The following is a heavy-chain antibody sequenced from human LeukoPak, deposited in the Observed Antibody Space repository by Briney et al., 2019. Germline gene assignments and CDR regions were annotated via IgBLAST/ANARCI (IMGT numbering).Heavy chain of an antibody. CDR2: MNPNSGNT. D-gene: IGHD5-18*01. CDR3: ARGHTAMVTPHDAFDI. J-gene: IGHJ3*02. CDR1: GYTFTSYD. Sequence: ASVKVSCKASGYTFTSYDINWVRQATGQGLEWMGWMNPNSGNTGYAQKFQGRVTMTRNTSISTAYMELSSLRSEDTAVYYCARGHTAMVTPHDAFDIWGQGTMVTVSS. V-gene: IGHV1-8*01.